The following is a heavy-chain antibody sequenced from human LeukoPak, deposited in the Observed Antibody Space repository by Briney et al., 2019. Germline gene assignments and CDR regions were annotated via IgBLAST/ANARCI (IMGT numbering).Heavy chain of an antibody. Sequence: PGGSLRLSCAVSGFTFSRNSMNWVRQAPGKGLEWVSSISTSSSYIYYADSVKGRFTISRDNAKNSLYLQMNSLRAEDTAVYYCARVAPQLDVWGKGTTVTVSS. D-gene: IGHD3-10*01. J-gene: IGHJ6*04. V-gene: IGHV3-21*01. CDR2: ISTSSSYI. CDR3: ARVAPQLDV. CDR1: GFTFSRNS.